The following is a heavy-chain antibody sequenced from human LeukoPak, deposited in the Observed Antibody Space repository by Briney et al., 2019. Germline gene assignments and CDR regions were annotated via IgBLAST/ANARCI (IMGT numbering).Heavy chain of an antibody. CDR1: GFTFSSYA. CDR2: ISGSGGST. D-gene: IGHD3-22*01. CDR3: AKDMIVVVTTYYFDY. J-gene: IGHJ4*02. Sequence: GGSLRLSCAASGFTFSSYAMSWVRQAPGKGLEWVSAISGSGGSTYYADSVEGRFTISRDNSKNTLYLQMNSLRAEDTAVYYCAKDMIVVVTTYYFDYWGQGTLVTVSS. V-gene: IGHV3-23*01.